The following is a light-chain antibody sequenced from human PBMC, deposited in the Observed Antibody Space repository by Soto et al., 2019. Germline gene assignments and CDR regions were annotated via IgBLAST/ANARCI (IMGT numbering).Light chain of an antibody. J-gene: IGLJ2*01. Sequence: QSALTQPASVSGSPGQSITISCTGTSSDIGSYKLVSWYQQHPGKAPKLMIYEGSKRPSGVSNRFSGSKSGNTASLTISGLQAHDEADYYCYSYAGHGTGVFGGGTKLTVL. V-gene: IGLV2-23*01. CDR2: EGS. CDR1: SSDIGSYKL. CDR3: YSYAGHGTGV.